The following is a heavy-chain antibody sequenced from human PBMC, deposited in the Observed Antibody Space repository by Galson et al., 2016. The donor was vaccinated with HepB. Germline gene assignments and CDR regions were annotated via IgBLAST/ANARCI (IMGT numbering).Heavy chain of an antibody. Sequence: SLRLSCAASGFTFSNYAMSWVRQAPGKGLEWVSDISDTGSHTYYAGSVKGRFTISRDNSKNTLYLQMNSLRAEDSAIYYCAKHIYYYQTTDTEGGDYWGQGALVTVSS. J-gene: IGHJ4*02. CDR2: ISDTGSHT. CDR1: GFTFSNYA. V-gene: IGHV3-23*01. CDR3: AKHIYYYQTTDTEGGDY. D-gene: IGHD3-22*01.